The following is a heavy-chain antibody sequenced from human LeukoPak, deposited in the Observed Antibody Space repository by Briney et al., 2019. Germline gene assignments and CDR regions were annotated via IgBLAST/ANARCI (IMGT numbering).Heavy chain of an antibody. CDR1: GFTFNKYY. D-gene: IGHD6-13*01. CDR3: ARDSYSSSRNDY. J-gene: IGHJ4*02. V-gene: IGHV3-11*04. CDR2: ISNSGRTI. Sequence: PGGSLRLSCAASGFTFNKYYMTWIRQAPGKGLEWVSYISNSGRTIYYADSVKGRFTISRDNAKNSLYLQMNSLRAEDTAVYYCARDSYSSSRNDYWGQGTLVTVSS.